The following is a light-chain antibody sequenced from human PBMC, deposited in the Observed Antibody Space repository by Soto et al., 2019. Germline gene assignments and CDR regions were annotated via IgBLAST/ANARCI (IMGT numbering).Light chain of an antibody. CDR3: QSYDSSLSGSV. J-gene: IGLJ1*01. V-gene: IGLV1-40*01. Sequence: QSALTQPPSVSGAPWQRVTISCTGSSSNIGAGYDVHWYQQLPGTAPKLLIYGNSNRPSGVPDRFSGSKSGTSASLAITGLQAEDEADDYCQSYDSSLSGSVFGTGTKVPVL. CDR2: GNS. CDR1: SSNIGAGYD.